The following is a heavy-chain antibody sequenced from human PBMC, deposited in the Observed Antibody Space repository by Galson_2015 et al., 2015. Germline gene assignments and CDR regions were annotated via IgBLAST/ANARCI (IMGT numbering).Heavy chain of an antibody. J-gene: IGHJ4*02. Sequence: SLRLSCAASGFTFDSYWMHWVRQAPGKGLVWVSRIKPDGSDTWYADSVRGRFTISRDNAKNTLYLQMNSLRAEDTALYYCARGLYGDSVGKDSWGQGTLVTVSS. CDR3: ARGLYGDSVGKDS. CDR1: GFTFDSYW. D-gene: IGHD4-17*01. V-gene: IGHV3-74*01. CDR2: IKPDGSDT.